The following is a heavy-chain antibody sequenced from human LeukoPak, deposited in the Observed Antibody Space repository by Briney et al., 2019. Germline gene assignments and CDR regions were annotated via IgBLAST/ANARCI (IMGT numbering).Heavy chain of an antibody. CDR3: ARELVSYGYSSGWYFDY. J-gene: IGHJ4*02. CDR1: GYTFTSYY. D-gene: IGHD6-19*01. CDR2: INPSGGST. Sequence: ASVKVSCKASGYTFTSYYMHWVRQAPGQGLEWMGIINPSGGSTSYALKFQGRVTMTRDTSTSTVYMELSSLRSEDTAVYYCARELVSYGYSSGWYFDYWGQGTLVTVSS. V-gene: IGHV1-46*01.